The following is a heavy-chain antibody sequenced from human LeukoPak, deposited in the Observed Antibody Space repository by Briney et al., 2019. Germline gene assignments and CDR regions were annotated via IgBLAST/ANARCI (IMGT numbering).Heavy chain of an antibody. D-gene: IGHD3-22*01. Sequence: GASVKVSCKASGGTFSSYAISWVRQAPGQGLEWMGGIIPIFGTANYAQKFQGRVTITADESTSTAYMELSSLRPADTAVYYCARGGDMYYYDSSGYKANYYYYYYMDVWGKGTTVTISS. V-gene: IGHV1-69*13. J-gene: IGHJ6*03. CDR2: IIPIFGTA. CDR1: GGTFSSYA. CDR3: ARGGDMYYYDSSGYKANYYYYYYMDV.